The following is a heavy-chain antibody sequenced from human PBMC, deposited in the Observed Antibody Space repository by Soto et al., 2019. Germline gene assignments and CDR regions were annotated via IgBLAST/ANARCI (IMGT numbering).Heavy chain of an antibody. V-gene: IGHV3-33*01. CDR3: ARDRSSYFDY. CDR2: IWYDGSHT. Sequence: GGSLRLSCAASGFTFSSYGMHWVRQAPGKGLEWVAVIWYDGSHTYYADSVKGRFTISRDNSRNTLYLQMNSQRAEDTAVYYCARDRSSYFDYWGQGALVTVSS. CDR1: GFTFSSYG. J-gene: IGHJ4*02.